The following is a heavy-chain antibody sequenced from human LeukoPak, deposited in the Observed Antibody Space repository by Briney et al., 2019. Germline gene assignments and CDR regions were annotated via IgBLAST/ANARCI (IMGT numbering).Heavy chain of an antibody. CDR1: GFTFSSYG. Sequence: GRSLRLSCAASGFTFSSYGMHWVRQAPGKGLEWVAVISYDGSNKYYADSVKGRFTISRDNSKNTLYLQMNSLRAEDTAVYYCAKDEGLRAYSYGLYNFDYWGQGTLVTVSS. CDR3: AKDEGLRAYSYGLYNFDY. V-gene: IGHV3-30*18. D-gene: IGHD5-18*01. J-gene: IGHJ4*02. CDR2: ISYDGSNK.